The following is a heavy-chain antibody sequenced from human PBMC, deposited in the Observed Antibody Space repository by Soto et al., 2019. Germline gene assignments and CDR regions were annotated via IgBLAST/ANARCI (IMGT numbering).Heavy chain of an antibody. CDR1: GGSISSGGYS. Sequence: TSETLSLTCAVSGGSISSGGYSWSWIRQPPGKGLEWIGYIYHSGSTYYNPSLKSRVTISVDRSKNQFSLKLSSVTAADTAVYYCARGVYDILTGYSAATYYFDYWGQGTLVTVSS. D-gene: IGHD3-9*01. CDR2: IYHSGST. J-gene: IGHJ4*02. CDR3: ARGVYDILTGYSAATYYFDY. V-gene: IGHV4-30-2*01.